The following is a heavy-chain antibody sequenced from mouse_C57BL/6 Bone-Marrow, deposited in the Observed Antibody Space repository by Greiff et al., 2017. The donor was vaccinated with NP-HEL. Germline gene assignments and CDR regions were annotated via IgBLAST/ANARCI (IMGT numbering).Heavy chain of an antibody. CDR1: GYTFTSYW. CDR3: ARDGLYHYYGSFYWYCDV. Sequence: QVQLQQPGAELVKPGASVKMSCKASGYTFTSYWITWVKQRPGQGLEWIGDIYPGSGSTNYNEKFKSKATLTVDTSSSTAYMQLSSLTSEDSAVYYCARDGLYHYYGSFYWYCDVWGTGTTVTVSA. V-gene: IGHV1-55*01. CDR2: IYPGSGST. D-gene: IGHD1-1*01. J-gene: IGHJ1*03.